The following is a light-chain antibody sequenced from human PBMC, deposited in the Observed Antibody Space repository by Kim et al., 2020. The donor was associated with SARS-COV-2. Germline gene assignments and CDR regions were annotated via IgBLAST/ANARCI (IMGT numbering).Light chain of an antibody. V-gene: IGLV3-1*01. CDR2: QDS. CDR1: KMGDKN. Sequence: SYELTQPPSVSVSPGKTASITCSGDKMGDKNASWYQQKSGQPPVLVIYQDSKRPSGIPERFSGSNSGNTATLTISGAQAMDEADYYCQAWDSSTEVFGGG. J-gene: IGLJ3*02. CDR3: QAWDSSTEV.